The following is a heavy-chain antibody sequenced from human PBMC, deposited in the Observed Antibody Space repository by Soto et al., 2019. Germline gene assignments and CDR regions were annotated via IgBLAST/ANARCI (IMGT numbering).Heavy chain of an antibody. J-gene: IGHJ3*02. Sequence: SQTLSLTCAISGDSVFSNSAAWNWIRQSPSRGLEWLGRTYYRSKWYNDYAVSVKSRITINPDTSKNQFSLQLNSVTPEDTAVYYCARDPGGERMATNAFDIWGQGTMVTVSS. D-gene: IGHD1-26*01. CDR2: TYYRSKWYN. V-gene: IGHV6-1*01. CDR1: GDSVFSNSAA. CDR3: ARDPGGERMATNAFDI.